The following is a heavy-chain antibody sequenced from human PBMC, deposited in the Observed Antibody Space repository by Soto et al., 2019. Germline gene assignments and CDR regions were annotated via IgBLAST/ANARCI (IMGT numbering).Heavy chain of an antibody. D-gene: IGHD3-22*01. J-gene: IGHJ4*02. Sequence: GGSLRLSCAASGFTFSSYAMSWVRQAPGKGLEWVSAISGSGGSTYYADSVKGRFTISRDNSKNTLYLQMNSLRAEDTAVYYCAKDRNQDSSGYYYDLPYFDYWGQGXLVTVYS. CDR1: GFTFSSYA. CDR3: AKDRNQDSSGYYYDLPYFDY. CDR2: ISGSGGST. V-gene: IGHV3-23*01.